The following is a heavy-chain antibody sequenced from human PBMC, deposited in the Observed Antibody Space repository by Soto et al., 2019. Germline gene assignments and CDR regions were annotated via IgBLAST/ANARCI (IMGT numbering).Heavy chain of an antibody. V-gene: IGHV1-69*06. Sequence: GXSLKVSCQDSAGTFSTYAMSWVRQAPGQGLEWMGGIIPIFGTANYAQKFQGRVTITADKSTSTAYMELSSLRSEDTAVYYCASSPYYYDSSGHYFFFDYWGQGTLVTVSS. J-gene: IGHJ4*02. CDR2: IIPIFGTA. CDR3: ASSPYYYDSSGHYFFFDY. CDR1: AGTFSTYA. D-gene: IGHD3-22*01.